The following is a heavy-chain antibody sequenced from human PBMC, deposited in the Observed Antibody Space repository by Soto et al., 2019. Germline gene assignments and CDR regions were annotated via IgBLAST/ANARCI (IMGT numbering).Heavy chain of an antibody. CDR2: ISAYNGNT. J-gene: IGHJ4*02. CDR1: GYTFTSYG. V-gene: IGHV1-18*01. Sequence: ASVKVSCKASGYTFTSYGISWVRQAPGQGLEWMGWISAYNGNTNYAQKLQGRVTMTTDTSTSTAYMELRSLRSDDTAVYYCARRLGSCSNCEPFDYWGQGTLVTVSS. CDR3: ARRLGSCSNCEPFDY. D-gene: IGHD4-4*01.